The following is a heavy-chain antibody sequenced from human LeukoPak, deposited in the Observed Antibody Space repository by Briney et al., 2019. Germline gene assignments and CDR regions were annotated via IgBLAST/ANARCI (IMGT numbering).Heavy chain of an antibody. CDR3: ARDGRGLYDY. CDR1: GGTFSSYA. Sequence: EASVKVSCKASGGTFSSYAISWVRQAPGQGLEWMGWISAYNGNTNYAQKLQGRVTMTTDTSTSTAYMELRSLRSDDTAVYYCARDGRGLYDYWGQGTLVTVSS. D-gene: IGHD1-26*01. J-gene: IGHJ4*02. CDR2: ISAYNGNT. V-gene: IGHV1-18*01.